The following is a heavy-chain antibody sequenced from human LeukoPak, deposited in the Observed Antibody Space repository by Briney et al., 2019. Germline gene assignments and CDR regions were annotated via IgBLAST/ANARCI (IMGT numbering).Heavy chain of an antibody. J-gene: IGHJ4*02. CDR1: GYSFTSYW. V-gene: IGHV5-10-1*01. CDR3: ARNEDIVVVVAATPSFDY. Sequence: GESLQISCQGSGYSFTSYWMSWVRQMPGKGLEWMGRIDPSDSYTNYSPSFQGHVPISADKSISTAYLQLSSVKASDTAMYYCARNEDIVVVVAATPSFDYWGQGTLVTVSS. D-gene: IGHD2-15*01. CDR2: IDPSDSYT.